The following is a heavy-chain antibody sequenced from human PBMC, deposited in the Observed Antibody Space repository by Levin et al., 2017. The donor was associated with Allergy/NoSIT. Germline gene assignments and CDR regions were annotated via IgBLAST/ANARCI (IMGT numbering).Heavy chain of an antibody. Sequence: PSQTLSLPCAVYGGSFGRYFWSWIRQTPGKGLEWIGDISQSGSTTYNPSLKSRVTISVDTSKNQFSLNLRSVTAADTATYYCARVGGAPNWFDPWGQGTLVTVSS. CDR3: ARVGGAPNWFDP. CDR1: GGSFGRYF. CDR2: ISQSGST. V-gene: IGHV4-34*01. J-gene: IGHJ5*02. D-gene: IGHD3-16*01.